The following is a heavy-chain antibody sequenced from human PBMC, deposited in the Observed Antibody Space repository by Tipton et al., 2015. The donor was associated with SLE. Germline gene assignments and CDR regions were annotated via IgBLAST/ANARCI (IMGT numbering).Heavy chain of an antibody. J-gene: IGHJ4*02. D-gene: IGHD3-10*01. V-gene: IGHV3-30-3*01. CDR1: GSTFSRFP. Sequence: SLRLSCAASGSTFSRFPMNWVRQAPGKGLEWVAVISYDGSDQFYADSVQGRFTISRDNSKNTLYLQMNSLRAEDTALYYCAGSHYSGSGSYYDLEYWGQGTLVIVSS. CDR2: ISYDGSDQ. CDR3: AGSHYSGSGSYYDLEY.